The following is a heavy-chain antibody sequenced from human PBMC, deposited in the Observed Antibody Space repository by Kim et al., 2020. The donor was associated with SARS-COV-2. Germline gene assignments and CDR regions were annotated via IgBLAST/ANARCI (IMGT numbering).Heavy chain of an antibody. J-gene: IGHJ6*02. D-gene: IGHD5-12*01. CDR1: GFTFSDYY. Sequence: GGSLRLSCAASGFTFSDYYMSWIRQAPGKGLEWVSYISSSGSTIYYADSVKGRFTISRDNAKNSLYLQMNSLRAEDTAVYYCASGVATIVSYYYGMDVWGQGTTVTVSS. CDR3: ASGVATIVSYYYGMDV. V-gene: IGHV3-11*01. CDR2: ISSSGSTI.